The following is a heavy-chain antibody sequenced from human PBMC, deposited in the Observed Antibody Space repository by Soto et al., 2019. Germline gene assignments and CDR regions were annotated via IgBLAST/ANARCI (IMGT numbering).Heavy chain of an antibody. CDR3: ARFCSSTSCYGTYYYYGMDV. CDR2: IIPIFGTA. D-gene: IGHD2-2*01. V-gene: IGHV1-69*13. CDR1: GGTFSSYA. J-gene: IGHJ6*02. Sequence: SVKVSCKASGGTFSSYAISWVRQAPGQGLEWMGGIIPIFGTANYAQKFQGRVTITADESTSTAYMELSSLRSEDTAVYYCARFCSSTSCYGTYYYYGMDVWGQGTTVTVSS.